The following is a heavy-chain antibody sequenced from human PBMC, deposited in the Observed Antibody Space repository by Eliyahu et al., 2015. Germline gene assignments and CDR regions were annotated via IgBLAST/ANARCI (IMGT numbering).Heavy chain of an antibody. J-gene: IGHJ4*02. CDR3: ARGTDYGGHEVLDY. CDR1: GYTFTSYP. D-gene: IGHD4-23*01. V-gene: IGHV1-46*01. Sequence: QAQLVQSGAEVKKTGASVKVSCKASGYTFTSYPVYWVRTAPWPRAEGVGVINDSGGRTTYSQKFQGRVTMTRDTSTSTAYIELSSLRFEDTAVYYCARGTDYGGHEVLDYWCQGTLVTVSS. CDR2: INDSGGRT.